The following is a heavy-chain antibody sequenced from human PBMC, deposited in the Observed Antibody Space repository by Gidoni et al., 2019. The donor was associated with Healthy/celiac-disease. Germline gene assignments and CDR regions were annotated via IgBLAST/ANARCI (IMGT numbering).Heavy chain of an antibody. CDR3: ASPYH. J-gene: IGHJ4*02. CDR1: GYSCTSTW. D-gene: IGHD4-17*01. V-gene: IGHV5-51*01. CDR2: IYPVDAHT. Sequence: EVQLVQAGEAVKKPGESRKISCKGSGYSCTSTWIVWVRQKLEKGLEWMGIIYPVDAHTRYRPSFQGQVTISADKSISTAYLRWSSLGASDTAMYYGASPYHWGQGTLVTVSS.